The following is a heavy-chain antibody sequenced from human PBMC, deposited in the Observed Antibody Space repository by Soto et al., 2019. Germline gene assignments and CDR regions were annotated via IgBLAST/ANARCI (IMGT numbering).Heavy chain of an antibody. CDR2: IYYSGST. J-gene: IGHJ5*02. D-gene: IGHD2-2*01. Sequence: QVQLQESGPGLVKPSQTLSLTCTVSGGSISSGGYYWSWIRQHPGQGLEWIGYIYYSGSTYYNPSRKSRVTIPVETSTNRFSLKLSSVTAADTAVYYCARGLDCSSTSGLGLGSFDPWGQGTLVTVSS. CDR1: GGSISSGGYY. V-gene: IGHV4-31*03. CDR3: ARGLDCSSTSGLGLGSFDP.